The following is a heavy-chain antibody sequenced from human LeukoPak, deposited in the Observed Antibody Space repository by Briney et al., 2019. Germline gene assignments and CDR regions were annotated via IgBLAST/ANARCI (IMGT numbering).Heavy chain of an antibody. CDR2: IYYSGST. CDR3: ARQRTYSSGWYPSFDY. CDR1: GGSISSYY. D-gene: IGHD6-19*01. Sequence: SETLSLPCTVSGGSISSYYWSWIRQPPGKGLEWIGYIYYSGSTNYNPSLKSRVTISVDTSQNQFSLKLSSVTAEDTAVYYCARQRTYSSGWYPSFDYWGQGTLVTVSS. J-gene: IGHJ4*02. V-gene: IGHV4-59*08.